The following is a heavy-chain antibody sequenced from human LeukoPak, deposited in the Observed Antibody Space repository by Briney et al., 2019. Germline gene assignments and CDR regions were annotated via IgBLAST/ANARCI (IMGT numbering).Heavy chain of an antibody. D-gene: IGHD3-10*01. CDR1: GGSISNRNYY. Sequence: PSETLSLTCTVSGGSISNRNYYWGWIRQPPGKGLELIGHIYYRGSTYYNPSLKSRVTISLDTSKNQFSLKVSSVTAADTAVYYCARDRVWFGELVGSYYMDVWGKGTTVTVSS. CDR3: ARDRVWFGELVGSYYMDV. V-gene: IGHV4-39*02. J-gene: IGHJ6*03. CDR2: IYYRGST.